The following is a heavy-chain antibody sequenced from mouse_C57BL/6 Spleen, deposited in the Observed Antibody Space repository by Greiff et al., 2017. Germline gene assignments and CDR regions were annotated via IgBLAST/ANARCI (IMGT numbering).Heavy chain of an antibody. CDR3: ARHYSNYGVPYYAMEY. J-gene: IGHJ4*01. D-gene: IGHD2-5*01. CDR1: GYTFTSYW. V-gene: IGHV1-69*01. CDR2: IDPSDSYT. Sequence: QVQLQQPGAELVMPGASVKLSCKASGYTFTSYWMHWVKQRPGQGLEWIGEIDPSDSYTNYNQKFKGKSTLTVDKSSSTAYMQRSSRTSEDSAVYYCARHYSNYGVPYYAMEYWGQGTSVTVSS.